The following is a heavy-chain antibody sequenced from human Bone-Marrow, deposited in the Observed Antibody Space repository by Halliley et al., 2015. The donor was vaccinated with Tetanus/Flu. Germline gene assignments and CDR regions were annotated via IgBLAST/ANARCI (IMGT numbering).Heavy chain of an antibody. D-gene: IGHD2-15*01. CDR1: GGSISSTYW. CDR3: AKLVVVAATTDY. J-gene: IGHJ4*02. V-gene: IGHV4-4*02. Sequence: TLSLTCVVSGGSISSTYWWSWVRQPPGKGLEWIGDIFHSGGTNYNPSLKSRVTISVDKSKNQFSLKLTSVTAADTAVYYCAKLVVVAATTDYWGQGTLVTVS. CDR2: IFHSGGT.